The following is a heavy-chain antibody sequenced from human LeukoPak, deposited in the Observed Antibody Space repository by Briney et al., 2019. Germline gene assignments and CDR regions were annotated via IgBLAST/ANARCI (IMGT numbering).Heavy chain of an antibody. CDR2: ISGSGGST. Sequence: PGGSLRLSCAASGFTFSSYAMSWVRQAPGKGLEWVSAISGSGGSTYYADSVKGRFTISRDNSKNTLYLQMNSLRAEDTAVYYCAEDGDLTIYDSSGYYYKVDYFDYWGQGTLVTVSS. D-gene: IGHD3-22*01. J-gene: IGHJ4*02. CDR3: AEDGDLTIYDSSGYYYKVDYFDY. CDR1: GFTFSSYA. V-gene: IGHV3-23*01.